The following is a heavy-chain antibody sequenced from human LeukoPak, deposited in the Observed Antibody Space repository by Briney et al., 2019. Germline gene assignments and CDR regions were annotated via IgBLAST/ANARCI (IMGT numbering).Heavy chain of an antibody. CDR2: INHSGST. D-gene: IGHD3-3*01. CDR1: GGSFSGYY. V-gene: IGHV4-34*01. CDR3: ARVRSAFDI. Sequence: PSETLSLTCAVYGGSFSGYYWSWIRQPPGKGLEWIGEINHSGSTNYNPSLKNRVTISEDTSKNQFSLKLSSVTAADTAVYYCARVRSAFDIWGQGTMVTVSS. J-gene: IGHJ3*02.